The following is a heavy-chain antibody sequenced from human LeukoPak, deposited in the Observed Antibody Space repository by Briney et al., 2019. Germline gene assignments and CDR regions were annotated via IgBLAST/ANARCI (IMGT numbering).Heavy chain of an antibody. CDR1: GFTFSIYA. CDR3: ANGYCTNGVCYPYYYYYMDV. J-gene: IGHJ6*03. CDR2: ISGSRGST. V-gene: IGHV3-23*01. D-gene: IGHD2-8*01. Sequence: GGSLRLSFAASGFTFSIYAMSWVRQAPGKGLEWVSAISGSRGSTYYADSVKGRFTISRDNSKNTLYLQMNSLRAEGTAVYYCANGYCTNGVCYPYYYYYMDVWGKGTTVTVSS.